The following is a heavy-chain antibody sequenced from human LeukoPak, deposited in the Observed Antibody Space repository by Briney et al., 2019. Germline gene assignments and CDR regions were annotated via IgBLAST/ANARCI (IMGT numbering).Heavy chain of an antibody. Sequence: PSETLSLTCAVYGGSFSGYYWSWIRQPPGKGLEWIGEINHSGSTNYNPSLKSRVTISVDTSKNQFSLKLSSVTAADTAVYYCARDLSRRYGMDVWGQGTTVTVSS. CDR3: ARDLSRRYGMDV. J-gene: IGHJ6*02. CDR2: INHSGST. V-gene: IGHV4-34*01. CDR1: GGSFSGYY. D-gene: IGHD6-6*01.